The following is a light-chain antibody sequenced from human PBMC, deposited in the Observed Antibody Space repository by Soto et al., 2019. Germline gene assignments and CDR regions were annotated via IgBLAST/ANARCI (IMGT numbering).Light chain of an antibody. J-gene: IGKJ3*01. CDR3: QQYDTLPVT. CDR2: DAS. CDR1: QDISDY. V-gene: IGKV1-33*01. Sequence: DIQMTQSPSSLSASVGDRVTITCQASQDISDYFNWYQQKPGKAPKLLIYDASNLETGVPSRFSGSGSGTDFTFTISNLQPEDIATYYCQQYDTLPVTFGPGTTVDIK.